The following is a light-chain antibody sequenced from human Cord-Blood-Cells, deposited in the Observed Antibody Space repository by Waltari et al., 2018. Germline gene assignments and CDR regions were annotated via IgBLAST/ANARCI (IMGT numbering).Light chain of an antibody. CDR1: QDISNY. CDR3: QQYDNLPYT. CDR2: DAS. Sequence: DIQMTQSPSSLSASVGDRVTITCQASQDISNYLNWYQQKPGKAPKPLNYDASNLETGVPSRFSGSGSGTDFTFTISSLQPEDIATYYCQQYDNLPYTFGQGTKLEIK. J-gene: IGKJ2*01. V-gene: IGKV1-33*01.